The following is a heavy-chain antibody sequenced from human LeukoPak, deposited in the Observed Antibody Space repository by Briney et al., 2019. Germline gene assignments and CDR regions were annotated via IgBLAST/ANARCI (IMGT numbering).Heavy chain of an antibody. V-gene: IGHV4-31*03. CDR1: GGSISSGGYY. J-gene: IGHJ4*02. CDR3: ARGIWFGDSRLFDY. CDR2: IYYSGST. D-gene: IGHD3-10*01. Sequence: KPSETLSLTCTVSGGSISSGGYYWSWIRQHPGKGLEWIGYIYYSGSTYYNPSLKGRVTISVDTSKNQFSLKLSSVTAADTAVYYCARGIWFGDSRLFDYWGQGTLVTVSS.